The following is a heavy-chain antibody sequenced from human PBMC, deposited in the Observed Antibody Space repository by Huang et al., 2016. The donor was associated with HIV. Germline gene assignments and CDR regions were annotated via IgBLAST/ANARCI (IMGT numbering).Heavy chain of an antibody. D-gene: IGHD3-9*01. Sequence: EVQLVESGGRLVRPGGSLRLACAASGFTFSAFSMNWIRQAPGNGMEWISYIRMYNGLTYYADAVKGRFTISRDTAKNALYLQMNSLRADDTALYFCARGKYDVLTGWDDTYYFDHWGQGTLVTVSS. J-gene: IGHJ4*02. CDR1: GFTFSAFS. CDR2: IRMYNGLT. V-gene: IGHV3-48*01. CDR3: ARGKYDVLTGWDDTYYFDH.